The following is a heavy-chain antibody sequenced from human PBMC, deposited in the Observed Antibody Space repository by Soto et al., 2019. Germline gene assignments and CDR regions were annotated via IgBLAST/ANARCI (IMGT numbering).Heavy chain of an antibody. CDR1: GYTFSSYY. CDR2: INPSGGTT. Sequence: ASVKVSFKASGYTFSSYYIHWVRQAPGQGLEWMGIINPSGGTTTYAQKFQGRVTMTRDTSTSTAYMELSSLRSEDTALYYCARDLGYDSGGYYPYFDYWGQGTLVTVSS. D-gene: IGHD3-22*01. V-gene: IGHV1-46*01. CDR3: ARDLGYDSGGYYPYFDY. J-gene: IGHJ4*02.